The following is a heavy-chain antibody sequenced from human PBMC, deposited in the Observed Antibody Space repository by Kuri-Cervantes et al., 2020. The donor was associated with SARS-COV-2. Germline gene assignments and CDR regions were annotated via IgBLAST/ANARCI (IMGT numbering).Heavy chain of an antibody. J-gene: IGHJ6*02. CDR1: GFTFSSYA. Sequence: GGSLRPSCAASGFTFSSYAMSWVRQAPGKGLEWVAAISGSGGSIYYEDSVKGRFTISRDNAKNSLYLQMNSLRAEDTAVYYCARFSATSHYYGMDVWGQGTTVTVSS. CDR2: ISGSGGSI. D-gene: IGHD6-25*01. V-gene: IGHV3-23*01. CDR3: ARFSATSHYYGMDV.